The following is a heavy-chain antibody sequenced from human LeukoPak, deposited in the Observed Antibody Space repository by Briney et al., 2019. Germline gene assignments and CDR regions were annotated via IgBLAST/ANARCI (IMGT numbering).Heavy chain of an antibody. D-gene: IGHD3-3*01. Sequence: AGGSLRLSCAASGFTFSNAWMSWVRQAPGKGLEWVGRIKSKTDGWTTDYAAPVKGRFTISRDDSKNTLYLQMNSLKTEDTAVYYCTTGITIFGVVSYYMDVWGKGTTVTVSS. V-gene: IGHV3-15*01. J-gene: IGHJ6*03. CDR1: GFTFSNAW. CDR2: IKSKTDGWTT. CDR3: TTGITIFGVVSYYMDV.